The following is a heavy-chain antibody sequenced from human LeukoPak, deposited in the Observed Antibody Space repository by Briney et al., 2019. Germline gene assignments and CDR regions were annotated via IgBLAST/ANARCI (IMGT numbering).Heavy chain of an antibody. J-gene: IGHJ3*02. CDR1: GGPISDYY. Sequence: SETLSLTCSVSGGPISDYYWSWIRQPPGKGLEWIGYIYYSGSTNYTPSLKSRVTISINTSKNQFSLRLSSVTAADTAVYYCAGATSREAFDIWGQGTKVTVSS. CDR3: AGATSREAFDI. V-gene: IGHV4-59*01. CDR2: IYYSGST. D-gene: IGHD2-2*01.